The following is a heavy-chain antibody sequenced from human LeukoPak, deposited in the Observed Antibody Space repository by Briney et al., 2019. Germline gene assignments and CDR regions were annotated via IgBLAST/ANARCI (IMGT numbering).Heavy chain of an antibody. V-gene: IGHV1-24*01. J-gene: IGHJ4*02. CDR1: GYTLTELS. CDR2: FDPEDGET. Sequence: ASVKVSCKVSGYTLTELSMHWVRQAPGKGLEWMGGFDPEDGETIYAQKLQGRVTMTEDTSTDTAYMELSSLRSEDTAVYYCATLGYCSSTSCYAVDYWGQGTLVTVSS. CDR3: ATLGYCSSTSCYAVDY. D-gene: IGHD2-2*01.